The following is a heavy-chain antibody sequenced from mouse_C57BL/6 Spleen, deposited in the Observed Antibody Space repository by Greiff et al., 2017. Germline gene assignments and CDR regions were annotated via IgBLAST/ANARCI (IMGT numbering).Heavy chain of an antibody. J-gene: IGHJ2*01. CDR1: GYTFTDYE. D-gene: IGHD2-1*01. CDR3: TREGSYYGNYGY. V-gene: IGHV1-15*01. Sequence: QVQLQQSGAELVRPGASVTLSCKASGYTFTDYEMHWVKQTPVHGLEWIGAIDPETGGTAYNQKFKGKAILTADKSSSTAYMELRSLTSEDSAVYYCTREGSYYGNYGYWGQGTTLTVSS. CDR2: IDPETGGT.